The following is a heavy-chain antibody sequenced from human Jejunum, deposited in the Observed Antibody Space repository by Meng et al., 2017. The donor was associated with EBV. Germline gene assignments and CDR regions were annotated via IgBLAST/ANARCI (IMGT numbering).Heavy chain of an antibody. CDR3: ARGPYCSGGTCHSQYFDY. CDR1: GYTSTTYG. D-gene: IGHD2-15*01. CDR2: ISPYNGNT. J-gene: IGHJ4*02. Sequence: QVQLVQSGAEVKKPGXSVKVSCKASGYTSTTYGISWVRQAPGQGLEWMGWISPYNGNTIYAQKLQDRVTMTTDTSTSTAYLELRSLRSDDTAVYYCARGPYCSGGTCHSQYFDYWGQGALVTVAS. V-gene: IGHV1-18*01.